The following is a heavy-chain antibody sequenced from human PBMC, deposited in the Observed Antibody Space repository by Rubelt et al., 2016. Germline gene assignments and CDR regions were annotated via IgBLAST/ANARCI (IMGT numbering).Heavy chain of an antibody. J-gene: IGHJ4*02. Sequence: SSKGGSTYYADSVKGRFTISRGNSKNTLYLQMNSLRAEDTAVYYCASSIAARPYYFDYWGQGTLVTVSS. CDR2: SSKGGST. V-gene: IGHV3-64*04. CDR3: ASSIAARPYYFDY. D-gene: IGHD6-6*01.